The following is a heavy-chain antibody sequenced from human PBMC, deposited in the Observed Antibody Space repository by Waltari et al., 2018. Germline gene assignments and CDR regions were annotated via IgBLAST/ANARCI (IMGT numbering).Heavy chain of an antibody. CDR1: GFSFSAYG. CDR3: NGRDDYNGGH. D-gene: IGHD4-4*01. J-gene: IGHJ4*02. CDR2: LRSEAYGGTP. V-gene: IGHV3-49*03. Sequence: EVQLVESGGRLVQPGRSLRLSCSTSGFSFSAYGISWFRYVPGKGLEWVGFLRSEAYGGTPEYAASVRGRFTISRDDSKGLAYLQMNNLRTEDTAVYYCNGRDDYNGGHWGQGTLVTVSS.